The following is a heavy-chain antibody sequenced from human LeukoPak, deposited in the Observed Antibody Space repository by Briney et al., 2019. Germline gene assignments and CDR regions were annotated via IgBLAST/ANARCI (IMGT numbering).Heavy chain of an antibody. CDR1: GGSFSGYY. CDR3: AGGYNFEDY. CDR2: IDHSGST. V-gene: IGHV4-34*01. D-gene: IGHD5-24*01. J-gene: IGHJ4*02. Sequence: PSETLSLTCAVYGGSFSGYYWSWIRQSPGKGLEWIGEIDHSGSTNYNPSLKSRLTILVDMSKNQFSLKLSSVTAADTAVYYCAGGYNFEDYWGQGTLVTVSS.